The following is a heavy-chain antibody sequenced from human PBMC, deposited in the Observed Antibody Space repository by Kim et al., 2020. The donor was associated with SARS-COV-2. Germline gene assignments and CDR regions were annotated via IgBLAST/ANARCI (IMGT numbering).Heavy chain of an antibody. V-gene: IGHV3-9*01. CDR1: GFTFGDYA. D-gene: IGHD6-19*01. CDR2: ISWNSGSI. Sequence: GGSLRLSCAASGFTFGDYAMHWVRQAPGKGLEWVSGISWNSGSIGYADSVKGRFTISRDNAKNSLYLQMNSLRAEDTALYYCAKASIAVAPVGMDVWGQGTTVTVSS. CDR3: AKASIAVAPVGMDV. J-gene: IGHJ6*02.